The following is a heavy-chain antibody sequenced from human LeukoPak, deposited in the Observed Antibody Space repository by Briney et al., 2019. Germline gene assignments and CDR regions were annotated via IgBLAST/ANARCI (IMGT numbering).Heavy chain of an antibody. J-gene: IGHJ6*03. CDR3: ARGRVSSSTWYSTYYYYFYMDV. V-gene: IGHV4-4*07. CDR1: GGSINNYY. CDR2: IYTTGST. D-gene: IGHD6-13*01. Sequence: PSETLSLTCTVSGGSINNYYWSWIRQPAGKGLEWIGRIYTTGSTNYNPSLKSRITMSVDTSKNHFSLELSSATAADTAVYFCARGRVSSSTWYSTYYYYFYMDVWGKGTTVTVSS.